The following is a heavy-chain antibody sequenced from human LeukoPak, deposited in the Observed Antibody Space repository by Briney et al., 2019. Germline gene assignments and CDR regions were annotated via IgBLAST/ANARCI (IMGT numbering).Heavy chain of an antibody. J-gene: IGHJ3*02. CDR1: GYTFTGYY. D-gene: IGHD2-2*02. V-gene: IGHV1-2*02. Sequence: ASVKVSCKASGYTFTGYYMHWVRQAPGQGLEWMGWINPNSGGTNYAQKFQGRVTMTRDTSISTAYMELSRLRSDDTAVYYCVSIADIVVVPAAIGVVAFDIWGQGTMVTVSS. CDR2: INPNSGGT. CDR3: VSIADIVVVPAAIGVVAFDI.